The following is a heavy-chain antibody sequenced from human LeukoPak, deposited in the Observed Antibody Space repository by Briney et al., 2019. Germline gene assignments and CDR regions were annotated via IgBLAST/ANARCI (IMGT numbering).Heavy chain of an antibody. Sequence: GGSLRLSCAASGFTFSSYWMHWVRQAPGKGLVWVSRINSDGSGTSYADSVKGRFTISRDNAKNTLYLQMNSLRAEDTAVYYCAGLIRPGWFDPWGQGTLVTVSS. CDR1: GFTFSSYW. V-gene: IGHV3-74*01. J-gene: IGHJ5*02. CDR3: AGLIRPGWFDP. CDR2: INSDGSGT. D-gene: IGHD2-8*01.